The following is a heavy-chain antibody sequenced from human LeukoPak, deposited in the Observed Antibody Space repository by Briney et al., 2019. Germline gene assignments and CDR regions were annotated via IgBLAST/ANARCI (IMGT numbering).Heavy chain of an antibody. Sequence: SETLSLTCTVSGYSISSGYYWGWIRQPPGKGLEWIGSGYHIGSTYFNPSLRSRVTILIDIFKNQFSLKLSSVTAADTAVYYCARASSGWLDYWGQGTLVTVSS. V-gene: IGHV4-38-2*02. D-gene: IGHD6-19*01. CDR2: GYHIGST. CDR3: ARASSGWLDY. CDR1: GYSISSGYY. J-gene: IGHJ4*02.